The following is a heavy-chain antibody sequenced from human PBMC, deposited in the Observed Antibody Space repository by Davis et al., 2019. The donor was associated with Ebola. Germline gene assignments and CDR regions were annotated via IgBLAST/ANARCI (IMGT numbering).Heavy chain of an antibody. V-gene: IGHV3-30*18. CDR3: AKDVERYFDWFSFDS. Sequence: GGSLRLSCAASGFTFSNYGMYWVRQAPGKGLEWVAGISFDGSKIYNTDSVKGRFTISRDNSKNTLYLQMNSLRAEDTAFYYCAKDVERYFDWFSFDSWGQGTLVTVSS. D-gene: IGHD3-9*01. J-gene: IGHJ4*02. CDR1: GFTFSNYG. CDR2: ISFDGSKI.